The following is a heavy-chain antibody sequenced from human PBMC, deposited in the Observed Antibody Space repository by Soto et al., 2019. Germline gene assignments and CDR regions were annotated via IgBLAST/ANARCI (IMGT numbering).Heavy chain of an antibody. CDR1: GYTFTSYD. J-gene: IGHJ4*02. Sequence: ASVKVSCKASGYTFTSYDINWVRQATGQGLEWMGWMNPNSGNTGYAQKFQGRVTMTRNTSISTAYMELSSLRSEDTAVYYCARLGVYYDILTGYYTPDYWGQGTLVTVSS. CDR2: MNPNSGNT. D-gene: IGHD3-9*01. CDR3: ARLGVYYDILTGYYTPDY. V-gene: IGHV1-8*01.